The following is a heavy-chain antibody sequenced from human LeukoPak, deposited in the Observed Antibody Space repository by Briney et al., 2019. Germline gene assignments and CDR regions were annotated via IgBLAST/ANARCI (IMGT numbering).Heavy chain of an antibody. V-gene: IGHV1-2*02. J-gene: IGHJ4*02. D-gene: IGHD3-10*01. CDR1: GYTFTGQY. Sequence: ASVKVSCKTSGYTFTGQYLHWVRQAPGQGLEWMGWINPNSGGTKSAQKFQGRVIMTRDTSISTAYMELRSLSSDDTAVYYCARDRRGYYDSGSYYPLIWGQGTLVTVSS. CDR2: INPNSGGT. CDR3: ARDRRGYYDSGSYYPLI.